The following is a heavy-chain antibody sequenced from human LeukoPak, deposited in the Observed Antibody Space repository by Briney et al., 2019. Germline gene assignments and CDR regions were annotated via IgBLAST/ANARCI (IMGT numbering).Heavy chain of an antibody. J-gene: IGHJ4*02. CDR3: ATQEFSGRYFDY. D-gene: IGHD1-26*01. CDR1: GYNFATYW. Sequence: NTGESLKISCKGSGYNFATYWIGWVRQMPGKGLEWMGIIYPGDSDTRYSPSFQGQVTISADKSISTVYLQWSSLKASDTAMYYCATQEFSGRYFDYWGQGTLVTVSS. V-gene: IGHV5-51*01. CDR2: IYPGDSDT.